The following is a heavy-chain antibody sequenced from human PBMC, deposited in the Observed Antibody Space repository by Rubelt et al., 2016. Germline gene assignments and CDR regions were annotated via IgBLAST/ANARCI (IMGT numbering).Heavy chain of an antibody. J-gene: IGHJ2*01. D-gene: IGHD6-19*01. CDR2: IYHSGST. CDR3: ARRYSNGLYWFFDL. CDR1: GYSISSGHY. Sequence: QVQLQESGPGLVKSSETLSLTCTVSGYSISSGHYWGWIRQPPGKGLEWIGIIYHSGSTNYNPSLKSRVTISVDKSTNKFSLKRISVTAADTAVYYCARRYSNGLYWFFDLWGRGTLVTVSS. V-gene: IGHV4-38-2*02.